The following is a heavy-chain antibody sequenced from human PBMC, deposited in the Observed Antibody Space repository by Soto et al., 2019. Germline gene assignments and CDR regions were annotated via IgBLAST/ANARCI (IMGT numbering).Heavy chain of an antibody. CDR2: ISYDGSNK. CDR3: ASLPLRLGELSLSPYFDY. CDR1: GFTFSSYA. Sequence: GGSLRLSCAASGFTFSSYAMHWVRQAPGKGLEWVAVISYDGSNKYYADSVKGRFTISRDNSKNTLYLQMNSLRAEDTAVYYCASLPLRLGELSLSPYFDYWGQGTLVTVSS. V-gene: IGHV3-30-3*01. D-gene: IGHD3-16*02. J-gene: IGHJ4*02.